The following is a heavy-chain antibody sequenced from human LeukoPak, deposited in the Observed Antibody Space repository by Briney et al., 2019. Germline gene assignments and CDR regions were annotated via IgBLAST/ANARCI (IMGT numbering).Heavy chain of an antibody. Sequence: ASVKVSCKASGYTFTSYGISWVRQAPGQGLEWMGRISAYNGNTNYAQKLQGRVTMTTDTSTSTAYMELRSLRSDDTAVYYCASILSDSSGYDAFDIWGQGTMVTVSS. D-gene: IGHD3-22*01. J-gene: IGHJ3*02. V-gene: IGHV1-18*01. CDR3: ASILSDSSGYDAFDI. CDR2: ISAYNGNT. CDR1: GYTFTSYG.